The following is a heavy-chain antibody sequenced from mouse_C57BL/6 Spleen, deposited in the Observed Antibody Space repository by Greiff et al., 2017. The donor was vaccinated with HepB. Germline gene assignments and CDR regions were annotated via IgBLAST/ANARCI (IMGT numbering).Heavy chain of an antibody. V-gene: IGHV1-20*01. D-gene: IGHD1-1*01. CDR1: GYSFTGYF. CDR3: ARGGYYAFFDY. CDR2: INPYNGDT. J-gene: IGHJ2*01. Sequence: EVQLQESGPELVKPGDSVKISCKASGYSFTGYFMNWVMQSHGKSLEWIGRINPYNGDTFYNQKFKGKATLTVDKSSSTAHMELRSLTSEDSAVYYCARGGYYAFFDYWGQGTTLTVSS.